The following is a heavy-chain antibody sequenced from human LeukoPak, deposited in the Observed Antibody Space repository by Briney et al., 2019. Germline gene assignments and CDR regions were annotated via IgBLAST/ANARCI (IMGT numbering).Heavy chain of an antibody. Sequence: SETLSLTCTVSGGSISSYYWSWIRQPPGKGLEWIGYISYSGSTNYNPSLKSRVTISVDTSKNQFSLKLSSVTAADTAVYYCASSLNDFWSGYYPYYYYGMDVWGQGTTVTVSS. CDR1: GGSISSYY. CDR2: ISYSGST. J-gene: IGHJ6*02. V-gene: IGHV4-59*01. D-gene: IGHD3-3*01. CDR3: ASSLNDFWSGYYPYYYYGMDV.